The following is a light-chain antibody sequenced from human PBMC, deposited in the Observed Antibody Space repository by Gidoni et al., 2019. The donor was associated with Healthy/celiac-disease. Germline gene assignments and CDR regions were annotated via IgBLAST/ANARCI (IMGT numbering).Light chain of an antibody. CDR2: DAS. CDR1: QSISSW. Sequence: DIQMTQSPSTLSASVGDRVTITCRASQSISSWLAWYQQKPGKAPKLLIYDASSLASGVPSRFSGSGSGTEFTLTISSVQPDDFATYYCQQYNSYSPTFGQGTKLEIK. J-gene: IGKJ2*01. V-gene: IGKV1-5*01. CDR3: QQYNSYSPT.